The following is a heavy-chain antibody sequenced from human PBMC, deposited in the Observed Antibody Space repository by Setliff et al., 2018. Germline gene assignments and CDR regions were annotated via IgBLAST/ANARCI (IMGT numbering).Heavy chain of an antibody. CDR2: VFYGGST. D-gene: IGHD1-26*01. CDR1: GASTTTYY. V-gene: IGHV4-59*08. CDR3: ARHLGPWDPVDY. J-gene: IGHJ4*02. Sequence: SETLSLTCAVSGASTTTYYWSWIRQPPGKGLEWIGYVFYGGSTKFNPPLKSRASISVGTTKNQFSLRLISVTAADTAIYYCARHLGPWDPVDYWGPGTLVTVS.